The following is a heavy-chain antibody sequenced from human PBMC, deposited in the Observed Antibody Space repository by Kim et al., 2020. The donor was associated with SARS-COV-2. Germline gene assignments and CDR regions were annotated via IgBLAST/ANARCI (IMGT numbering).Heavy chain of an antibody. D-gene: IGHD2-21*01. V-gene: IGHV3-49*04. Sequence: GGSLRLSCTASGFTFGDYAMSWVRQAPGKGLEWVGFIRSKAYGGTTEYAASVKGRFTISRDDSKSIAYLQMNSLKTEDTAVYYCTRFQPACGGDCYGYWGQGTLVTVSS. CDR1: GFTFGDYA. CDR2: IRSKAYGGTT. CDR3: TRFQPACGGDCYGY. J-gene: IGHJ4*02.